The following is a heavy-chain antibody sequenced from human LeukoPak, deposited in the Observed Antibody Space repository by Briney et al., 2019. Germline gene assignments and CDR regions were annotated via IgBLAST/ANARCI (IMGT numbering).Heavy chain of an antibody. CDR3: ARRNCSGGNCYRNNAFDI. J-gene: IGHJ3*02. V-gene: IGHV1-69*04. D-gene: IGHD2-15*01. CDR1: GDTFSTYA. Sequence: GASVKVSCKASGDTFSTYAINWVRQAPGQGLEWMGRIIPILEVPSVAREFQGRVTITADKSTNTAYMELSSLRSEDTAVYFCARRNCSGGNCYRNNAFDIWGQGTMVIVSS. CDR2: IIPILEVP.